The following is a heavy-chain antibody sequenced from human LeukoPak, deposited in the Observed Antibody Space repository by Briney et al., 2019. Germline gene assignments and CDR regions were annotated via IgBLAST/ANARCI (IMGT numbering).Heavy chain of an antibody. CDR2: ISGSGGST. Sequence: PGGSLRLSCAASGFSFSSYAMSWVRQAPGKGLEWVSAISGSGGSTYYADSVKGRFTISRDNSKNTLYLQMNSLRAEDTAVYYCAKTFDTAMALYYFDYWGQGTLVTVSS. V-gene: IGHV3-23*01. CDR3: AKTFDTAMALYYFDY. D-gene: IGHD5-18*01. J-gene: IGHJ4*02. CDR1: GFSFSSYA.